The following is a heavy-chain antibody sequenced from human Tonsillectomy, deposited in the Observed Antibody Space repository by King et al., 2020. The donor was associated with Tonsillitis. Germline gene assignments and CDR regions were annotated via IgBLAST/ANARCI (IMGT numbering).Heavy chain of an antibody. D-gene: IGHD3-9*01. Sequence: VQLVESGGDLVQPGGSLRLSCAASGFTFSSYAMSWVRQAPGKGLEWVSAISGSGGSTYYADSEKGRFTISRDNSKNTLYLQMNSLRAEDTAVYYCAKGGATKTGYHAPFDYWGQGTLVTVSS. J-gene: IGHJ4*02. V-gene: IGHV3-23*04. CDR2: ISGSGGST. CDR3: AKGGATKTGYHAPFDY. CDR1: GFTFSSYA.